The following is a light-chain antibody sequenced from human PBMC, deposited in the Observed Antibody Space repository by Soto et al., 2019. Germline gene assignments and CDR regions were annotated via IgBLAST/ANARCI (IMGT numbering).Light chain of an antibody. CDR3: SSYGASSTL. J-gene: IGLJ2*01. V-gene: IGLV2-14*03. Sequence: QSALTQPASVSGSPGQSITISCTGSSSDIGGYNYVSWYQQHPGKAPQLMIYDVSYRPSGISDRFSGSKSGNTASLTISGLQPKDEADYYCSSYGASSTLLGGGTKVTVL. CDR2: DVS. CDR1: SSDIGGYNY.